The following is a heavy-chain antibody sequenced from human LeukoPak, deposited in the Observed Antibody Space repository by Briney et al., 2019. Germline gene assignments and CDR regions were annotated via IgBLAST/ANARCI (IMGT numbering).Heavy chain of an antibody. D-gene: IGHD1-26*01. Sequence: SETLSLTCTVPGGSISSFYWSWIRQPPGKGLEWIGYMYYGGSPNYNPSLKSRVITSLDASKKQFSLKLNSVTTADTAVYYCVTGRYSYGWYDHWGQGILVIVSS. V-gene: IGHV4-59*13. CDR3: VTGRYSYGWYDH. J-gene: IGHJ5*02. CDR2: MYYGGSP. CDR1: GGSISSFY.